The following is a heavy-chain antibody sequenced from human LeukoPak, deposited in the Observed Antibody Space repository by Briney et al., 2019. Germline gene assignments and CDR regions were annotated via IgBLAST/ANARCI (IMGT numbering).Heavy chain of an antibody. D-gene: IGHD3-9*01. CDR3: ARVGTYYDILTGYYIRWFDP. CDR1: GGSISSYY. Sequence: SETLSLTCTVSGGSISSYYWSWIRQPPGKGLEWIGYIYYSGSTNYNPSLKSRVTISVDTSKNQFSLKLSSVTAADTAVYYCARVGTYYDILTGYYIRWFDPWGQGTLVTVSS. V-gene: IGHV4-59*01. CDR2: IYYSGST. J-gene: IGHJ5*02.